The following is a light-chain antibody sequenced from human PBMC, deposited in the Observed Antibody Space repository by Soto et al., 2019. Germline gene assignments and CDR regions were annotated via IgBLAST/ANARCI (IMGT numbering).Light chain of an antibody. CDR3: QQYGTWPPLT. CDR2: DAS. CDR1: QSVHSA. Sequence: DIVMTQSPATLSVSPGEGATLSCRASQSVHSALAWYQQIPGQTPRLLIYDASTRATGIPDRFSGSGSGTEFTLTISSLQSEDFAIYYCQQYGTWPPLTFGGGTKVEI. V-gene: IGKV3-15*01. J-gene: IGKJ4*01.